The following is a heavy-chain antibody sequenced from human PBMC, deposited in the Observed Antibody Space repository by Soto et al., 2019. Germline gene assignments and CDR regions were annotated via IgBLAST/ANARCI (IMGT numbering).Heavy chain of an antibody. J-gene: IGHJ4*02. CDR2: ISAYNGDT. Sequence: HAQLVQSGGEEKKHGASVKVSCRASGYTLTSYCYAWVRQATGQGLEWMGWISAYNGDTNDAKKFPERFTLTTDTSTTTAHMELSNLGSDYTSVYYCARRGDYCTIITCLFDSFWGLGTLVTVSS. CDR1: GYTLTSYC. CDR3: ARRGDYCTIITCLFDSF. V-gene: IGHV1-18*01. D-gene: IGHD2-8*01.